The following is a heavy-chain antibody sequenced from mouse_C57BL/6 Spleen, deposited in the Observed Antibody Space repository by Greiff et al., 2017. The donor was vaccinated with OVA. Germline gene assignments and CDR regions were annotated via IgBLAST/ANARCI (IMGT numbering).Heavy chain of an antibody. CDR2: IWTGGGT. J-gene: IGHJ4*01. CDR3: ARNEGGNYDAMDY. V-gene: IGHV2-9-1*01. D-gene: IGHD2-1*01. Sequence: VKVVESGPGLVAPSQSLSITCTVSGFSLTSYAISWVRQPPGKGLEWLGVIWTGGGTNYNSALNSRLSISKDNSKSQVFLKMNRLQTDDTARYYCARNEGGNYDAMDYWGQGTSVTVSS. CDR1: GFSLTSYA.